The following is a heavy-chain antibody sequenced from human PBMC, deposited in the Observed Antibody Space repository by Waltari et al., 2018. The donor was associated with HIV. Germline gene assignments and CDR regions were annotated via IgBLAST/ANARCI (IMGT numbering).Heavy chain of an antibody. D-gene: IGHD4-17*01. CDR2: RNGAGSEK. CDR1: GFTFNRFW. CDR3: ARDDYLDC. V-gene: IGHV3-7*01. Sequence: EVQLVESGGGLVQPGGSLRLFCAGSGFTFNRFWMGGVRQAPGKGLEWGADRNGAGSEKYYVGSVKGRFTISRDNAKNSVYLQMNSLTAEDTAVYYCARDDYLDCWGQGTLVTVSS. J-gene: IGHJ4*02.